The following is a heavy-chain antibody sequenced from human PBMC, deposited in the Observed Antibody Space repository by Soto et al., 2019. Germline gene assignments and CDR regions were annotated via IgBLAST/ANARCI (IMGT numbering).Heavy chain of an antibody. CDR1: GGSISSSSYY. CDR2: IYYSGST. V-gene: IGHV4-39*01. D-gene: IGHD2-15*01. Sequence: SETLSLTCTVSGGSISSSSYYWGWIRQPPGKGLEWIGSIYYSGSTYYNPSLKSRVTISVDTSKNQFSLKLSSVTAADTAVYYCARLSWTCSGGSCYGWNWFDPWGQGTLVTVSS. J-gene: IGHJ5*02. CDR3: ARLSWTCSGGSCYGWNWFDP.